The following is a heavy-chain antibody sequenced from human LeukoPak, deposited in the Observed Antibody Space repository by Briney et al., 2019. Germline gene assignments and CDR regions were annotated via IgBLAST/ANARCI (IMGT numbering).Heavy chain of an antibody. CDR1: DGPFTTYH. J-gene: IGHJ4*02. V-gene: IGHV4-59*08. Sequence: SETLSLTCTVSDGPFTTYHWTWIRQPPGKGLEWIGYFHGSGSTDYSPSLKSRVTISVDTSKNQFSLKLSSMTAADTAVYYCVRHRQWLLFPDYWGQGTLVTVSS. D-gene: IGHD6-19*01. CDR3: VRHRQWLLFPDY. CDR2: FHGSGST.